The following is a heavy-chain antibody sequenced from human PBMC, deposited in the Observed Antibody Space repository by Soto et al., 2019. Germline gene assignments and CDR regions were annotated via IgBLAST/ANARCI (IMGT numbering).Heavy chain of an antibody. V-gene: IGHV4-59*01. J-gene: IGHJ5*02. CDR3: ARVGTYYYDSSGYYVNWFDP. CDR1: GGSISSYY. D-gene: IGHD3-22*01. Sequence: SETLSLTCTVSGGSISSYYWSWIRQPPGKGLEWIGYIYYSGSTNYNPSLKSRVTISVDTSKNQFSLKLSSVTAADTAVYYCARVGTYYYDSSGYYVNWFDPWGQGTLVTV. CDR2: IYYSGST.